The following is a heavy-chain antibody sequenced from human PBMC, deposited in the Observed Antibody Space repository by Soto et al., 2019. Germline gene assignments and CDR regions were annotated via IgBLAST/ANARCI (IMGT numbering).Heavy chain of an antibody. CDR3: AKQRAGYGSGSDTYYFDF. CDR2: LSGSGGTT. J-gene: IGHJ4*02. V-gene: IGHV3-23*01. Sequence: EVQLLESGGGLVQPGGSLRLSCSTSGFTFSTYAMNWVRQAPGKGLEWVSALSGSGGTTYYADSVRGRFTISRDNSKHTRFLQMNSLRAEDTDLYYCAKQRAGYGSGSDTYYFDFWGQGTPVTVSS. D-gene: IGHD3-10*01. CDR1: GFTFSTYA.